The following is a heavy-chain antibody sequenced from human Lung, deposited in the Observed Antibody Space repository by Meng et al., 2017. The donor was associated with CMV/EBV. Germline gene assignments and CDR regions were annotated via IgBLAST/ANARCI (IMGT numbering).Heavy chain of an antibody. CDR1: GGTFSSYA. J-gene: IGHJ4*02. Sequence: SVKVSCKASGGTFSSYAISWVRQAPGQGLEWMGGIIPIFSTANYAQKFQGRVTITTDESTSTAYMVLSSLRSEETAVYYCARSACWPGSYRLRVSLPFDYXGQGXLVTVSS. CDR2: IIPIFSTA. CDR3: ARSACWPGSYRLRVSLPFDY. D-gene: IGHD1-26*01. V-gene: IGHV1-69*05.